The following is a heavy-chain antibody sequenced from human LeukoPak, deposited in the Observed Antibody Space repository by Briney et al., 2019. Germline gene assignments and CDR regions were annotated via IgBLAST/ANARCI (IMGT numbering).Heavy chain of an antibody. CDR3: TRLNSRASFDY. Sequence: PGGSLRLSCAASGFTFSGSAMHWVRQASGKGLEWVGRIRNKANSYATAYAASVKGRFTISRDDSKNTAYLQMNSLKTEDTAVYYCTRLNSRASFDYWGQGTLVTVSS. CDR1: GFTFSGSA. J-gene: IGHJ4*02. D-gene: IGHD6-13*01. V-gene: IGHV3-73*01. CDR2: IRNKANSYAT.